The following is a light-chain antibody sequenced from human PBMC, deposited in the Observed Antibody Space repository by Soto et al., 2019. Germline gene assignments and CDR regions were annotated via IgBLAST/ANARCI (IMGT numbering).Light chain of an antibody. V-gene: IGKV1-5*03. CDR3: QHYNSYSEA. CDR2: KAS. J-gene: IGKJ1*01. Sequence: EIPMSQSPDTLSGSVGDRVTITCRASQTISSWLAWYQQKPGKAPKLLIYKASTLKSGVPSRFSGSGSGTEFTLTISSLQPDDFATYYCQHYNSYSEAFGQGTKVDIK. CDR1: QTISSW.